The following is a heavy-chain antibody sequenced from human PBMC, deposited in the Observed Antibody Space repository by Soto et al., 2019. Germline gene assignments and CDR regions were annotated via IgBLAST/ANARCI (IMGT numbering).Heavy chain of an antibody. V-gene: IGHV5-51*01. CDR3: ARRLIAAAGLNWFDP. CDR1: GYSFTSDC. CDR2: IYPGDSDT. D-gene: IGHD6-13*01. Sequence: ESLKISCKGSGYSFTSDCSGWVRQMPGKGLEWMGIIYPGDSDTRYSPSFQGQVTISADKSISTAYLQWSGLKASDTAMYYCARRLIAAAGLNWFDPWGQGTLVTVSS. J-gene: IGHJ5*02.